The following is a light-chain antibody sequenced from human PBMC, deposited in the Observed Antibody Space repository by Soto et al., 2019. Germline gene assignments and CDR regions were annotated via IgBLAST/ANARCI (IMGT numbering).Light chain of an antibody. J-gene: IGKJ2*01. CDR2: AAS. V-gene: IGKV1-39*01. CDR1: QSISSY. Sequence: DIQMTQSPYSLSACVGDRVTITCRDSQSISSYLNWYQQKPRKAPKLLIYAASSLQSGVPSRFSGSASGTDFTLTISSLQPEDFATYYCQQSYSTPVVGQRTKLE. CDR3: QQSYSTPV.